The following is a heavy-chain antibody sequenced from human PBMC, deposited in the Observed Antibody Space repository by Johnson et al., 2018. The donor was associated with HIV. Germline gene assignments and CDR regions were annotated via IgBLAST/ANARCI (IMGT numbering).Heavy chain of an antibody. Sequence: QMQLVESGGGVVQPGGSLRLSCAASGFTFSSYGMHWVRQAPGKGLEWVAFIRYDGSNEYYADSVKGRFTISRDSSKNTRYLQMNSLRAADTAVYYCAKYTFDIWGQGTMVTVSS. CDR1: GFTFSSYG. CDR2: IRYDGSNE. J-gene: IGHJ3*02. CDR3: AKYTFDI. V-gene: IGHV3-30*02.